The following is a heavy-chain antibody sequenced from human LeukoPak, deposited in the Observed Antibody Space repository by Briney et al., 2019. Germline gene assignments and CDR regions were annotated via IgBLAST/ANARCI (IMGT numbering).Heavy chain of an antibody. CDR3: ARLGGGSYPYYYMDV. J-gene: IGHJ6*03. CDR1: GYSFTSFW. CDR2: IYPGDSDT. V-gene: IGHV5-51*01. Sequence: GESLKISCKGSGYSFTSFWIGWVRQMHGKGLEWIGIIYPGDSDTRYSPSFQGQVTISADKSISTAYLQWSSLKASDTAMYYCARLGGGSYPYYYMDVWGKGTTVTVSS. D-gene: IGHD1-26*01.